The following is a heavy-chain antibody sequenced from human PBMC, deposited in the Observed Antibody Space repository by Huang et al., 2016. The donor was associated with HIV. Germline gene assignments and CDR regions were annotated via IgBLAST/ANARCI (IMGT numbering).Heavy chain of an antibody. CDR2: IYYGGST. CDR3: ARHFSYYDSSGYTPWDAFDI. V-gene: IGHV4-39*01. D-gene: IGHD3-22*01. CDR1: GGSITSSSYY. Sequence: QLQLQGSGPGLVKPSETLSLTCTVSGGSITSSSYYWGWIRQPPGKGLEWVGSIYYGGSTDYNPSLKSRVTVSVDTSKNQLSRKLSSVTAADTAVYYCARHFSYYDSSGYTPWDAFDIWGQGTMVTVSS. J-gene: IGHJ3*02.